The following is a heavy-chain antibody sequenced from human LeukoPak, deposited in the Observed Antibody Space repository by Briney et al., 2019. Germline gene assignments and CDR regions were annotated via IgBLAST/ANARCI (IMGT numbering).Heavy chain of an antibody. J-gene: IGHJ3*02. CDR2: ISSSSSYT. D-gene: IGHD3-16*01. CDR1: GFTFSDYY. V-gene: IGHV3-11*05. CDR3: ARAGGSGSGAFDI. Sequence: PGGSGTLFCAASGFTFSDYYMSWIRQAPGKGLEWVSYISSSSSYTNYADSVKGRFTISRDNAKNSLYLQMNSLRAEDTAVYYCARAGGSGSGAFDIWAEGPIVSVSS.